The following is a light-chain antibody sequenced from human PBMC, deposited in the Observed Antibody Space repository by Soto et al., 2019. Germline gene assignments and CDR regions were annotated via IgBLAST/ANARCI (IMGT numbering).Light chain of an antibody. V-gene: IGLV2-23*01. CDR3: SSYAHDSTSVV. Sequence: QSALTQPASVSGSPGESITISCTGVTSDVGTTKIVSWYQHHPGKAPKLILFEAYKRPSGLSNRFSGSKSGNTASLTISGLQAEDEADYYCSSYAHDSTSVVFGGGTKLTVL. CDR2: EAY. CDR1: TSDVGTTKI. J-gene: IGLJ2*01.